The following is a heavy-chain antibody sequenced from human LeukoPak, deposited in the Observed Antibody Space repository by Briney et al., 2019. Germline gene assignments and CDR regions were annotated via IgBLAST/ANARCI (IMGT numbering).Heavy chain of an antibody. D-gene: IGHD2-2*01. Sequence: PGGSLRLSCAASGFTFSSYAMHWVRQAPGKGLEWVADISYDGSNKYYADSVKGRFTISRDNSKNTLYLQMNSLRAEDTAVYYCARWAVVVPAAPFDYWGQGTLVTVSS. CDR1: GFTFSSYA. V-gene: IGHV3-30*04. CDR3: ARWAVVVPAAPFDY. CDR2: ISYDGSNK. J-gene: IGHJ4*02.